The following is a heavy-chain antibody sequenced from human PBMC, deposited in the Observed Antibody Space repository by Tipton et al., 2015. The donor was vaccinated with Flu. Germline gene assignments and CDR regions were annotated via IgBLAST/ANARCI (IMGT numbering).Heavy chain of an antibody. Sequence: SLRLSCAASGFTFSSYSMNWVRQAPGKGLEWVPSISSSSSYIYYADSVKGRFTISRDNAKNSLYLQMNSLRAEDTAVYYCARAVGSGGSWLGYGMDVWGQGTTVTVSS. CDR1: GFTFSSYS. V-gene: IGHV3-21*01. D-gene: IGHD2-15*01. J-gene: IGHJ6*02. CDR3: ARAVGSGGSWLGYGMDV. CDR2: ISSSSSYI.